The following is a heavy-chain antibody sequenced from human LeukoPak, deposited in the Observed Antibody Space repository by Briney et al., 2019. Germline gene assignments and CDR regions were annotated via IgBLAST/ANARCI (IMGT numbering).Heavy chain of an antibody. Sequence: GGSLRLSCAASGFSFSSYTMNWVRQAPGKGLEWVSSISSSSSYIYYADSVRGRFTISRDNAKNSLYLQMNSLRAEDTAVYYCARDRGGYYFDYWGQGTLVTVSS. CDR3: ARDRGGYYFDY. CDR1: GFSFSSYT. CDR2: ISSSSSYI. J-gene: IGHJ4*02. V-gene: IGHV3-21*01.